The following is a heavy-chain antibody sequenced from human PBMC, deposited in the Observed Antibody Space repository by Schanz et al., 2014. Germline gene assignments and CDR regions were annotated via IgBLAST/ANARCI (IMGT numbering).Heavy chain of an antibody. D-gene: IGHD2-2*01. CDR3: ARVLGKGYCSSTSCHSIRPYYYYGMDV. CDR2: IKKDGSEN. Sequence: EVQLVESEGGLVKPGGSLRLSCEGSGFSFSDYWMGWVRQAPGKGLEWVANIKKDGSENYYADSVKGRFIISRDNAKNSLYLQMNSLRDEDTAVYYCARVLGKGYCSSTSCHSIRPYYYYGMDVWGQGTTVTVSS. CDR1: GFSFSDYW. V-gene: IGHV3-7*01. J-gene: IGHJ6*02.